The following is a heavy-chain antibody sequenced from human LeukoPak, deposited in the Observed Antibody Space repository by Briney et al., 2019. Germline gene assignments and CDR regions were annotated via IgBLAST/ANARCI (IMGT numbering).Heavy chain of an antibody. D-gene: IGHD2-2*03. CDR3: AREGGYCSSTSCSNYMDV. V-gene: IGHV1-69*13. CDR2: IIPIFGTA. J-gene: IGHJ6*03. Sequence: GASVKVFCKASGGTFSSYDFSWVRQDPGQGVEWMGGIIPIFGTANYAQKFQGRVTITADESTSTAYMELSSLRSEDTAVYYCAREGGYCSSTSCSNYMDVWGKGTTVTVSS. CDR1: GGTFSSYD.